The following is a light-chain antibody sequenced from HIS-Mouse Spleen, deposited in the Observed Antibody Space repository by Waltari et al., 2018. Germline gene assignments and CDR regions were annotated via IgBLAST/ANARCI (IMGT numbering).Light chain of an antibody. CDR2: LGS. CDR3: MQALQTPYT. V-gene: IGKV2-28*01. Sequence: IVMTQSPLSLPVTPGEPASISCRSSQSLLHSNGYNYLDWYLQKPGQSPQLLIYLGSNRASGVPDRFSGSGSDTDFTLKISRVEAEDVGVYYCMQALQTPYTFGQGTKLEIK. CDR1: QSLLHSNGYNY. J-gene: IGKJ2*01.